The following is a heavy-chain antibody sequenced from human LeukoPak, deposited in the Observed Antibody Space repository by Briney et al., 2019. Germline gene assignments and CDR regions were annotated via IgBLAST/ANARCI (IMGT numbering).Heavy chain of an antibody. V-gene: IGHV4-59*08. J-gene: IGHJ5*02. D-gene: IGHD6-13*01. Sequence: PSETLSLTCTVSGASIRNYYWSWIRQSPGKGPEWIGYIYYSGSTNYNPSLESRVAMSVDTSKNQFSLRLSSVTAADTAIYYCVRRYSSSWYVGFFDPWGQGTLVTVSS. CDR2: IYYSGST. CDR3: VRRYSSSWYVGFFDP. CDR1: GASIRNYY.